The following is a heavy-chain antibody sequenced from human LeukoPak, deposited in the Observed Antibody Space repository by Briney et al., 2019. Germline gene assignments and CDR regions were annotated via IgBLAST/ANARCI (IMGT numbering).Heavy chain of an antibody. V-gene: IGHV3-48*01. CDR1: GFTFSTYS. CDR3: ARDRGYYVFDY. Sequence: GGSLRLSCAASGFTFSTYSMNWVRQAPGKGLEWVSYISSSSSTIYYADSVKGRFTISRDNAKNSLYLQMNSLRAEDTAVYYCARDRGYYVFDYWGQGTLVTVSS. J-gene: IGHJ4*02. D-gene: IGHD3-22*01. CDR2: ISSSSSTI.